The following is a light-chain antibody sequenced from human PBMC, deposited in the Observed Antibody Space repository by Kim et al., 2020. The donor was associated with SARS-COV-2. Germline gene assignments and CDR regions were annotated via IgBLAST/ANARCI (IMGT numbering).Light chain of an antibody. CDR2: GAS. J-gene: IGKJ2*01. CDR3: QQFDNWPQT. CDR1: QKINTN. V-gene: IGKV3-15*01. Sequence: EIVLTQSPATLSVSPGERATLSCRASQKINTNLAWYQQRPGQSPRLLIYGASTRATGVPARFSGSGSGTEFTLTISSLQSEDFAAYSCQQFDNWPQTFGQGTKVDIK.